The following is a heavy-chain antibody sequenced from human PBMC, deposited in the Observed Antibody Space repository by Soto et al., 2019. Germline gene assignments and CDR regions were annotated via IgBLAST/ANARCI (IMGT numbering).Heavy chain of an antibody. D-gene: IGHD5-12*01. CDR2: IWYDGSNK. CDR3: ARDVEMATISAFDI. Sequence: QVQLVESGGCVVQPGRSLRLSGAASGFTFSSYGMHWVRQAPGKGLEWVAVIWYDGSNKYYADSVKGRFTISRDNSKNTLYLQMNSLTAEDTAVYYCARDVEMATISAFDIWGQGTMVTVSS. J-gene: IGHJ3*02. V-gene: IGHV3-33*01. CDR1: GFTFSSYG.